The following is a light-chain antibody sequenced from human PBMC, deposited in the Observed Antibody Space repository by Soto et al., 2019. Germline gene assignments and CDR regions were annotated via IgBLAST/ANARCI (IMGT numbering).Light chain of an antibody. Sequence: EIVMTQSPPTLTVSPGERATLSCRASQSVGSDLAWYQQKPGQAPRLVIYAASSRATGIPDRFSGSGSGTEFTLTVSRLEPEDFAVYYCQQYGISPWTFGQGTKVDIK. V-gene: IGKV3-20*01. CDR2: AAS. J-gene: IGKJ1*01. CDR1: QSVGSD. CDR3: QQYGISPWT.